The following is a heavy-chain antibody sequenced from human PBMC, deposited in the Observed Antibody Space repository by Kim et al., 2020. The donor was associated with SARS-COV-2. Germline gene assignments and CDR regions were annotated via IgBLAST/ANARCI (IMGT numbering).Heavy chain of an antibody. CDR2: INTNTGNP. CDR3: ATEARAFTPSYGMDV. D-gene: IGHD2-15*01. CDR1: GYTFTSYA. V-gene: IGHV7-4-1*02. Sequence: ASVKVSCKASGYTFTSYAMNWVRQDPGQGLEWMGWINTNTGNPTYAQGFTGRFVFSLDTSVSTAYLQISSLKAEDTAVYYCATEARAFTPSYGMDVWGQGTTVTVSS. J-gene: IGHJ6*02.